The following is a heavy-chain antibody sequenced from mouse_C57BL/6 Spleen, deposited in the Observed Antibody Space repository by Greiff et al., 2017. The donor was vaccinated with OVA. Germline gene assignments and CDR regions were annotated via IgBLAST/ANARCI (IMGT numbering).Heavy chain of an antibody. Sequence: QVQLQQSGPELVKPGASVKISCKASGYAFSSSWMNWVKQRPGKGLEWIGRIYPGDGDTNYNGKFKGKATLTADKSSSTAYMQLSSLTSEDSSVYFCAREWGDDDGAWYFDVWGTGTTVTVSS. D-gene: IGHD2-4*01. J-gene: IGHJ1*03. CDR1: GYAFSSSW. CDR2: IYPGDGDT. V-gene: IGHV1-82*01. CDR3: AREWGDDDGAWYFDV.